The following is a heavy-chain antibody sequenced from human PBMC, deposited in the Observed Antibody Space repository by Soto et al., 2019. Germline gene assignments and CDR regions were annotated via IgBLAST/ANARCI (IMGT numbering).Heavy chain of an antibody. CDR1: GFTFSTCA. CDR2: ISYDGSNT. CDR3: ARDIDYDLLRGGAFDI. J-gene: IGHJ3*02. D-gene: IGHD3-9*01. Sequence: LRLSCAASGFTFSTCAMHWVRQAPGKGLEWVAGISYDGSNTYYADSVKGRFTISRDNSKNTLYLQMNSLRAEDAAVYYCARDIDYDLLRGGAFDIWGQGTLVTVSS. V-gene: IGHV3-30-3*01.